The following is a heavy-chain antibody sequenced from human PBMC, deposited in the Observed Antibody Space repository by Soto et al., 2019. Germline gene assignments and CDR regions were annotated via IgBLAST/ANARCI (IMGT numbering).Heavy chain of an antibody. V-gene: IGHV4-39*01. J-gene: IGHJ4*02. CDR1: GGSISSSSYY. Sequence: SETLSLTCTVSGGSISSSSYYWGWIRQPPGKGLEWIGSIYYSGSTYYNPSLKSRVTISVDTSKNQLSLKLSSVTAADTAVYYCARLEYDYVWGSYRLYYFDYWGQGTRVTVSS. D-gene: IGHD3-16*02. CDR2: IYYSGST. CDR3: ARLEYDYVWGSYRLYYFDY.